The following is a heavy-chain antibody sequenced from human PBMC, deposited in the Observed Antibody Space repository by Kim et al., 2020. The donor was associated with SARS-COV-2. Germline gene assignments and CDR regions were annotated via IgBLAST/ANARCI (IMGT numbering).Heavy chain of an antibody. J-gene: IGHJ6*02. Sequence: GGSLRLSCAASGFTFNRYHMHWVRQAPGKGLECVALISFHGSNQYYANSVEGRFTISRDNSNNTLYLQMTSLRLEDTAVYYCARGGYSYGSGTLEASYYFYGMGVWGQGTTVTVSS. CDR1: GFTFNRYH. CDR3: ARGGYSYGSGTLEASYYFYGMGV. V-gene: IGHV3-30*03. D-gene: IGHD3-10*01. CDR2: ISFHGSNQ.